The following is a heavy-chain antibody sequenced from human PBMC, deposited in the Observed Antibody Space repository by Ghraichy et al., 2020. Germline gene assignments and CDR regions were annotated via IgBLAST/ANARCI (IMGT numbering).Heavy chain of an antibody. J-gene: IGHJ2*01. CDR1: GGSISSSSYY. D-gene: IGHD3-10*01. V-gene: IGHV4-39*07. Sequence: ESLNISCTVSGGSISSSSYYWGWIRQPPGKGLEWIGSIYYSGSTYYNPSLKSRVTISVDTSKNQFSLKLSSVTAADTAVYYCATFYGSGSYYDWYFDLWGRGTPVTVSS. CDR3: ATFYGSGSYYDWYFDL. CDR2: IYYSGST.